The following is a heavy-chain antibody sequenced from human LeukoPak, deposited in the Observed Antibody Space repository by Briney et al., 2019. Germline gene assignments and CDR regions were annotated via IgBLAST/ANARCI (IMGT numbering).Heavy chain of an antibody. CDR3: ARDRSQEFDP. J-gene: IGHJ5*02. V-gene: IGHV3-7*01. Sequence: PGGSLRLSCAASGFIFNNYWMTWARQAPGKGLEWVAHIKQDGSEKNYVDSVKGRFTISRDNAKNSLYLQMNSLRAEDSAVYYCARDRSQEFDPWGQGTLVTVSS. CDR2: IKQDGSEK. D-gene: IGHD3-10*01. CDR1: GFIFNNYW.